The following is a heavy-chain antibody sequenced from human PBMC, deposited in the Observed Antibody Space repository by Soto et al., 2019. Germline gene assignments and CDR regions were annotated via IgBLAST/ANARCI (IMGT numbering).Heavy chain of an antibody. CDR2: INHSGST. V-gene: IGHV4-34*01. CDR1: GGSFSGYY. J-gene: IGHJ4*02. CDR3: ARVLYYFDY. Sequence: SETLSLTCAVYGGSFSGYYWSWIRQPPGKGLEWIGEINHSGSTNYNPSLKSRVTISVDTSKNQFSLKLSSVTAADTAVYYCARVLYYFDYWGQGTLVTVSS.